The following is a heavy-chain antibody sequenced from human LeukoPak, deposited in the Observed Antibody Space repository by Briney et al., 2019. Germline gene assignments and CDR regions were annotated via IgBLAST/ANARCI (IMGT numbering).Heavy chain of an antibody. J-gene: IGHJ4*02. CDR1: GFTFSTYW. V-gene: IGHV3-30*18. Sequence: GGSLRLSCAASGFTFSTYWMTWVRQAPGKGLEWVAVISYDGSNKYYADSVKGRFTISRDNSKNTLYLQMNSLRAEDTAVYYCAKGQPYSSGWFGDWGQGTLVTVSS. CDR2: ISYDGSNK. CDR3: AKGQPYSSGWFGD. D-gene: IGHD6-19*01.